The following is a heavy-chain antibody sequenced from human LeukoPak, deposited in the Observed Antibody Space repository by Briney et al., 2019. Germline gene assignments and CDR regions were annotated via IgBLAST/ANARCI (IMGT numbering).Heavy chain of an antibody. CDR1: GGSFSGYY. V-gene: IGHV4-34*01. Sequence: SSETLSLTCAVYGGSFSGYYWSWIRQPPGKRLEWIGEINHSGSTNYNPSLKSRVTISVDTSKNQFSLKLSSVTAADTAVYYCARGRRRYCSGGSCYGGWFDPWGQGTLVTVSS. D-gene: IGHD2-15*01. CDR3: ARGRRRYCSGGSCYGGWFDP. CDR2: INHSGST. J-gene: IGHJ5*02.